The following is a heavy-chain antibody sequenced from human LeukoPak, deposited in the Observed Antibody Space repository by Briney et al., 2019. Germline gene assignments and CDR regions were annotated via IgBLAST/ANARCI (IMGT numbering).Heavy chain of an antibody. CDR2: IIPIFGTA. Sequence: ASVKVSCKASGGTFSSYAISWVRQAPGQGLEWMGGIIPIFGTANYAQKFQGGVTITADESTSTAYMELSSLRSEDTAVYYCASGYYDFWSGYSTPPFDYWGQGTLVTVSS. CDR3: ASGYYDFWSGYSTPPFDY. V-gene: IGHV1-69*13. CDR1: GGTFSSYA. D-gene: IGHD3-3*01. J-gene: IGHJ4*02.